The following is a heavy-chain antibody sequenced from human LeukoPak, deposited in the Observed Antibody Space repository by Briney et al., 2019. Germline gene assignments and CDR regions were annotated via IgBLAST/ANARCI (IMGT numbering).Heavy chain of an antibody. CDR3: ARDPFNYYGSGRTSDAFDI. J-gene: IGHJ3*02. D-gene: IGHD3-10*01. CDR2: ISYDGSNK. V-gene: IGHV3-30-3*01. CDR1: GFTFSSYA. Sequence: GRSLRLSCAASGFTFSSYAMHWVRQAPGKGLEWVAVISYDGSNKYYADSVKGRFTISRDNSKNTLYLQMNSLRAEDTAVYYCARDPFNYYGSGRTSDAFDIWGQGTMVTVSS.